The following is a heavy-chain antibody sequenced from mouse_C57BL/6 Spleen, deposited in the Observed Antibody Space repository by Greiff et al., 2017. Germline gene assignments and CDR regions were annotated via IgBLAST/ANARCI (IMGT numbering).Heavy chain of an antibody. Sequence: EVKLVESGGGLVKPGGSLKLSCAASGFTFSDYGMHWVRQAPVKGLEWVAYISSGSSTIYYADTVKGRFTITRDNAKNTRFLQMTSLRSEDTAMYYCARPKSSFYYYAMDYWGQGTSVTVSS. J-gene: IGHJ4*01. CDR2: ISSGSSTI. CDR3: ARPKSSFYYYAMDY. V-gene: IGHV5-17*01. CDR1: GFTFSDYG. D-gene: IGHD1-1*01.